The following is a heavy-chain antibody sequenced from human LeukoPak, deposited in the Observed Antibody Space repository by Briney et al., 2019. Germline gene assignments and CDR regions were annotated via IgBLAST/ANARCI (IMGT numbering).Heavy chain of an antibody. CDR2: IYYSGST. V-gene: IGHV4-39*01. D-gene: IGHD3-3*01. CDR1: GDSISSSSYY. Sequence: SETLSLTCTVSGDSISSSSYYWGWIRQPPWKGLEWIGRIYYSGSTYYNPSLKSRVTISVDTSKNQFSLKLSSVTAADTAVYYCARHPNTYYDFWSGYYYYMDVWGKGTTVTVSS. J-gene: IGHJ6*03. CDR3: ARHPNTYYDFWSGYYYYMDV.